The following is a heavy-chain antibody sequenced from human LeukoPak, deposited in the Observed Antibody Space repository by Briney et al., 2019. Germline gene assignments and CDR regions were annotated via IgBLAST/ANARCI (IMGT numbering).Heavy chain of an antibody. J-gene: IGHJ4*02. CDR2: ISAYNGNT. CDR3: ARDVGSSVWGSYRQDY. Sequence: ASVKVSCKASGYTFTSYGISWVRQAPGQGLEWMGWISAYNGNTNYAQKLQGRVTMTTDTSTSTAYMELRSLRSDDTAVYYCARDVGSSVWGSYRQDYWGQGTLVTVSS. V-gene: IGHV1-18*01. CDR1: GYTFTSYG. D-gene: IGHD3-16*02.